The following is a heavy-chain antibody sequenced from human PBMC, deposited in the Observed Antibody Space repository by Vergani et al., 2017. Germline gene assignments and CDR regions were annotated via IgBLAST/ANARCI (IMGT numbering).Heavy chain of an antibody. V-gene: IGHV3-21*01. J-gene: IGHJ4*02. CDR1: GFTFSSYA. CDR2: ISSSSSYI. D-gene: IGHD6-19*01. CDR3: ARDGDGVTAVAGRFDY. Sequence: VQLVESGGGVVQPGRSLRLSCAASGFTFSSYAMHWVRQAPGKGLEWVSSISSSSSYIYYADSVKGRFTISRENAKNSLYLQMNSLRAEDTAVYYCARDGDGVTAVAGRFDYWGQGTLVTVSS.